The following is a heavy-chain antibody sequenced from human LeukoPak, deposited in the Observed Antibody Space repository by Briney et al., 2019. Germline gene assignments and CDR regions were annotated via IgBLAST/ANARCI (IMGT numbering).Heavy chain of an antibody. CDR3: ARDDGDY. CDR1: GYTFANFG. J-gene: IGHJ4*02. V-gene: IGHV1-18*01. Sequence: GAPVKVSCKASGYTFANFGINWVRQAPGQGLEWMGWISAYNVNTNYTQKFQGRVTLTTDTSTGTAYVELRSLRSDDTAVYYCARDDGDYWGQGTLVTVSS. CDR2: ISAYNVNT.